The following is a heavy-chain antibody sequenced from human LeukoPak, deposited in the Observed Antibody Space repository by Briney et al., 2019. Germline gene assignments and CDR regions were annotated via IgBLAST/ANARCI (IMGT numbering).Heavy chain of an antibody. Sequence: GGSLRLSCAASGFTFSNYWMSWVRQAPGKGLEWVANIKEDGTEKYYVDSVKGRFTISRDNAKNSLYLQMNSLRAEDTAVYYCAREGATKGRGGDYWGQGTLVTVSS. CDR1: GFTFSNYW. CDR3: AREGATKGRGGDY. D-gene: IGHD5-12*01. V-gene: IGHV3-7*01. J-gene: IGHJ4*02. CDR2: IKEDGTEK.